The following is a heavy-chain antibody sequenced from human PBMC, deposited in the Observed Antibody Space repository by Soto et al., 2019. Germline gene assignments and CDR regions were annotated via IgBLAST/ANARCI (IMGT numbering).Heavy chain of an antibody. J-gene: IGHJ4*02. CDR1: GYVFNAYG. Sequence: GASVKVSCKASGYVFNAYGINWVRQAPGQGLEWMGWISPYNGNTKYAQNFQGRVTMTTDTSTSTAYMELRSLRSDDAAVYYCARDLDGSGSYYTDYWGPGTLVTVSS. V-gene: IGHV1-18*01. CDR3: ARDLDGSGSYYTDY. D-gene: IGHD3-10*01. CDR2: ISPYNGNT.